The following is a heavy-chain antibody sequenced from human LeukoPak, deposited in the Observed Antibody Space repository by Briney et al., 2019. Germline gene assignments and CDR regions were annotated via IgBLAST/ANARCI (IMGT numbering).Heavy chain of an antibody. CDR1: GFSVSTNY. Sequence: GGSLRLSCAASGFSVSTNYMSWVRQAPGKGLEWVSVIYSSGSTDYADSVKGRFTISRDTSENTVCLQMNSLRADDTDVDYCTXXXXXXPLGYXXQGTLVTVSS. CDR3: TXXXXXXPLGY. V-gene: IGHV3-53*01. CDR2: IYSSGST. J-gene: IGHJ4*02. D-gene: IGHD7-27*01.